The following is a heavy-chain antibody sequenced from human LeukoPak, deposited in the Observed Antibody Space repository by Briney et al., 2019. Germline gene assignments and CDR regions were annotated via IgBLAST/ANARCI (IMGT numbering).Heavy chain of an antibody. CDR3: ATIVATIWWSDY. V-gene: IGHV3-30*02. J-gene: IGHJ4*02. CDR2: IRYDGSNK. D-gene: IGHD5-12*01. Sequence: PGGSLRLSCAASGFTFSSYGMHWVRQAPGKGLEWVAFIRYDGSNKYYADSVKGRFTISRDNSKNTLYLQMNSLRAEDTAVYYCATIVATIWWSDYWGQGTLVTVSS. CDR1: GFTFSSYG.